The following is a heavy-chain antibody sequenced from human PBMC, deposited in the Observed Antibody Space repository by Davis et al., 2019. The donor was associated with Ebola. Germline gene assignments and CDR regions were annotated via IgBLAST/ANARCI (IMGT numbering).Heavy chain of an antibody. J-gene: IGHJ4*02. CDR2: IYPYNGNT. D-gene: IGHD3-16*01. V-gene: IGHV1-18*04. CDR3: ARDPWGMEKDS. CDR1: GYTFTNYG. Sequence: SVPVSCKASGYTFTNYGITWVRQAPGQGLEWMGWIYPYNGNTHYAQKLQGRVSMTADTSTSTAYGELRSLRSDDTAVYYCARDPWGMEKDSWGQGTLVTISS.